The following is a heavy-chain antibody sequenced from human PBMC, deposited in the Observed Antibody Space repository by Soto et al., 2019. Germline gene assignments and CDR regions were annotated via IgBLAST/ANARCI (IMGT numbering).Heavy chain of an antibody. CDR1: GYTFATYG. Sequence: QVQLVQSGAEVKKPGASVKVSCKASGYTFATYGISWVRQAPGQGLEWMGWISPYNGNTNYAQKLQGRVTMTTDTSTSTAYMELRSLRSGDTAVYYCARDLEITMVRGVIIAYWGQGTLVTVSS. D-gene: IGHD3-10*01. V-gene: IGHV1-18*01. CDR2: ISPYNGNT. J-gene: IGHJ4*02. CDR3: ARDLEITMVRGVIIAY.